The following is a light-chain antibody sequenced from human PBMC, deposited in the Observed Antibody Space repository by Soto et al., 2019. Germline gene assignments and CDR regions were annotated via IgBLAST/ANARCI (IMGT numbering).Light chain of an antibody. V-gene: IGKV1-8*01. CDR2: AAS. CDR1: QGISSY. Sequence: AIRMTQSPSSLSASTGDRVTITCRASQGISSYLAWYQQKPGKAPKLLIYAASTLQSGVASRFSGSGSGTDFTLTISCLQSEDFATHYCQQYYSYLSYTFGQGTKLEIK. CDR3: QQYYSYLSYT. J-gene: IGKJ2*01.